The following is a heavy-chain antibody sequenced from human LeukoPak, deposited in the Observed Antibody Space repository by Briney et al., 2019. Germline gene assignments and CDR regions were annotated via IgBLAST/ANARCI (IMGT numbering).Heavy chain of an antibody. CDR2: IYDGGST. V-gene: IGHV4-59*11. D-gene: IGHD3-22*01. J-gene: IGHJ6*04. Sequence: PSETLSLSCAVSEGSISSHYWSWVRQAPGKGLEWVSYIYDGGSTYYNTALKSRVTISVDTSTYQFSIKENYVTAAHTTILYCAKYFCFDSSTYYAYMDVWGKGATVTVSS. CDR1: EGSISSHY. CDR3: AKYFCFDSSTYYAYMDV.